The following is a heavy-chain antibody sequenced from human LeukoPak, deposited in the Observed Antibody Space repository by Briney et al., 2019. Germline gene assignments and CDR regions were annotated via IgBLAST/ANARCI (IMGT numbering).Heavy chain of an antibody. V-gene: IGHV3-20*01. J-gene: IGHJ6*02. CDR3: ARRMTVVNYYGMDV. D-gene: IGHD4-23*01. Sequence: PGGSLRLSCAASGFTFDDYGMSWVRQAPGNGLEWVSGINWNGGSTGYADSVKGRFTISRDNAKNSLYLQMNSLRAEDTALYHCARRMTVVNYYGMDVWGQGTTVTVSS. CDR2: INWNGGST. CDR1: GFTFDDYG.